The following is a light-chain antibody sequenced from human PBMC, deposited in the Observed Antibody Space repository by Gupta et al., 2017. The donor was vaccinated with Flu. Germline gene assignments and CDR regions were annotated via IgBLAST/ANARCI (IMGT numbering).Light chain of an antibody. J-gene: IGKJ1*01. Sequence: GTLSLSPGERATLSCRASQSVSSSFLAWYQQKPGQAPRLLIYGASSRATGIPDRFSGSGSGTDFTLTISRLEPEDFAVYYCQQYGSSPRTFGQGTKVEIK. CDR1: QSVSSSF. V-gene: IGKV3-20*01. CDR3: QQYGSSPRT. CDR2: GAS.